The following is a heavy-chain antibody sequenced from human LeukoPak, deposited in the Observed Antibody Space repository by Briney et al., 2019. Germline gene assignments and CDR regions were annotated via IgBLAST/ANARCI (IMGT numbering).Heavy chain of an antibody. J-gene: IGHJ4*02. CDR3: AKNVLTFGGVIAQPFDY. CDR1: GSTFSSYA. Sequence: PGGSLRLSCAASGSTFSSYAMSWVRQAPGKGLEWVSAISGSGGSTYYADSVKGRFTISRDNSKNTLYLQMNSLRAEDTAVYYCAKNVLTFGGVIAQPFDYWGQGTLVTVSS. D-gene: IGHD3-16*02. V-gene: IGHV3-23*01. CDR2: ISGSGGST.